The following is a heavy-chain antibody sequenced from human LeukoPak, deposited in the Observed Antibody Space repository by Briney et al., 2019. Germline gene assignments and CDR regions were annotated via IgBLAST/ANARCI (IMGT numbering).Heavy chain of an antibody. Sequence: GGSLRLSCAASGFTFSSYWMYWVRQAPGKGLVWVSRINSDGSSTSHADSVKGRFTISRDNAKNTLYLQMDSLRAEDTAVYYCAREGGYSHAFDYWGQGTLVTVSS. CDR3: AREGGYSHAFDY. CDR1: GFTFSSYW. D-gene: IGHD3-22*01. CDR2: INSDGSST. V-gene: IGHV3-74*01. J-gene: IGHJ4*02.